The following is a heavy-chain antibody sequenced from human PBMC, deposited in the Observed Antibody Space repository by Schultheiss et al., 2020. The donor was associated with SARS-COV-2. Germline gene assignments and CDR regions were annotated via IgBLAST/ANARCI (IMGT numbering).Heavy chain of an antibody. D-gene: IGHD5-12*01. CDR3: ARSGLGASFDY. CDR2: IYYSGST. J-gene: IGHJ4*02. V-gene: IGHV4-31*01. Sequence: SETLSLTCTVSGDSISSGGYYWSWIRQHPGKGLEWIGYIYYSGSTYYNPSLKSLVTMSLDTSKNHFSLKLSSVTAADTAVYYCARSGLGASFDYWGQGTLVTVSS. CDR1: GDSISSGGYY.